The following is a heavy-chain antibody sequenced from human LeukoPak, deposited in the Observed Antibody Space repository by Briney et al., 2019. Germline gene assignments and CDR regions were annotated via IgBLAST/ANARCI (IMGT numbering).Heavy chain of an antibody. CDR3: ASGSSSVGY. CDR1: GFIFSDSY. D-gene: IGHD6-6*01. J-gene: IGHJ4*02. V-gene: IGHV3-11*01. Sequence: SGGPLRLSCAASGFIFSDSYMSWIRQSPGKGLEWISYISPNGTDIYSIDSVRGRFIISRDNAKNSLYLQMNSLRAEDTAVYYCASGSSSVGYWGQGTLVTVSS. CDR2: ISPNGTDI.